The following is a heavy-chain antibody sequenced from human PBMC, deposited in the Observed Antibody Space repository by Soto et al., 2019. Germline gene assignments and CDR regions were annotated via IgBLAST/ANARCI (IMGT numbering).Heavy chain of an antibody. CDR1: GFTFGEFG. V-gene: IGHV3-20*04. CDR3: ARGPLITIFGVVPPNWFDP. Sequence: GGSLRLSCAASGFTFGEFGMSWVRQVPGKGPEGVFTFNCNGNSTHYADSVKGRFTISRDNSKNTLYLQMNSLRAEDTAVYYCARGPLITIFGVVPPNWFDPWGQGTLVTVSS. J-gene: IGHJ5*02. CDR2: FNCNGNST. D-gene: IGHD3-3*01.